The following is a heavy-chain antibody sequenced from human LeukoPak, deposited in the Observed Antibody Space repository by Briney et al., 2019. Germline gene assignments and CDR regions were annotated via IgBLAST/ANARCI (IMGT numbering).Heavy chain of an antibody. D-gene: IGHD6-6*01. CDR3: VCSSSWSFYYFDY. CDR1: GFTFDDYA. CDR2: ISGDGGST. J-gene: IGHJ4*02. Sequence: PGGSLRLSCAASGFTFDDYAMHWVRQAPGKGLEYVSLISGDGGSTYYADSAKGRFTISRDNSKNSLYLQMNSLRTEDTALYYCVCSSSWSFYYFDYWGQGTPVTVSS. V-gene: IGHV3-43*02.